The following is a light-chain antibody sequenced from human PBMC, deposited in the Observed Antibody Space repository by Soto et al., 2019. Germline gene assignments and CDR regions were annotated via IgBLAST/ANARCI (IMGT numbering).Light chain of an antibody. CDR3: CSYAGGSYV. J-gene: IGLJ1*01. Sequence: SVLTQPRAVSGSPGQSVAISCTGNSSDVGGYNYVSWYQQHPGKAPKLMIYDVSKRPSGVPDRFSGSKSGNTASLTISGLQAEDEADYYCCSYAGGSYVFGTGTKVTVL. CDR1: SSDVGGYNY. V-gene: IGLV2-11*01. CDR2: DVS.